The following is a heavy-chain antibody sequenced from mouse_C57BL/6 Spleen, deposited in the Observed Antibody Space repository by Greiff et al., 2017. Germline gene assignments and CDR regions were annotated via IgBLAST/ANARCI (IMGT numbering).Heavy chain of an antibody. Sequence: VQLQQSGAELVQPGASVKLSCKASGYTFTSYWMQWVKQRPGQGLEWVGEIDPSESYTNYKQKFKGKATFTVDTTSSTAYVQLSSLTAEDSAVYYCASSHYNSYPGVFDYWAEGTTLTVS. D-gene: IGHD2-5*01. CDR2: IDPSESYT. CDR1: GYTFTSYW. V-gene: IGHV1-50*01. J-gene: IGHJ2*01. CDR3: ASSHYNSYPGVFDY.